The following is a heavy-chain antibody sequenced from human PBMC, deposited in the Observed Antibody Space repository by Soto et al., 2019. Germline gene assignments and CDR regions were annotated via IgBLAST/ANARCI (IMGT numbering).Heavy chain of an antibody. D-gene: IGHD3-16*02. CDR2: IYYSGST. CDR3: AKTNYDYVWGSYRPDAFDI. CDR1: GGSISSSSYY. V-gene: IGHV4-39*01. J-gene: IGHJ3*02. Sequence: QLQLQESGPGLVKPSETLSLTCTVSGGSISSSSYYWGWIRQPPGKGLEWIGSIYYSGSTYYNPSLKSRVTISVDTSKNQFSLKLSSVTAADTAVYYCAKTNYDYVWGSYRPDAFDIWGQGTMVTVSS.